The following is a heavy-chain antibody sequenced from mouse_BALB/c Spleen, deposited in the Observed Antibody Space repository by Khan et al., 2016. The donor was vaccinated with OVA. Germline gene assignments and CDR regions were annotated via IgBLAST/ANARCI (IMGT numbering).Heavy chain of an antibody. CDR3: ARRNYCGYTFAY. CDR1: GYTFTDYY. V-gene: IGHV1-77*01. CDR2: ISPGSGDT. J-gene: IGHJ3*01. D-gene: IGHD1-2*01. Sequence: VQLQESGAELARPGASVKLSCKASGYTFTDYYINWVKQRTGQGLEWIGEISPGSGDTYYNEKFKGKATLTADKSSTTAYMQLSSLTSEASAGYFCARRNYCGYTFAYWGQGTLVTVSA.